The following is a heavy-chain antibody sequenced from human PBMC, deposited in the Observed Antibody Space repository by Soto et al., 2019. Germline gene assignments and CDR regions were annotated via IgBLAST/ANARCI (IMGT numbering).Heavy chain of an antibody. D-gene: IGHD2-2*01. CDR3: ARDLGQSGRVLPAPNWFDP. J-gene: IGHJ5*02. CDR2: IIPIVGIV. Sequence: QVQLVQCGAEVKKPGSSVKVSCKASGGTFGSYTINWVRQAPGQGLEWMGRIIPIVGIVNYAQKLQGRVTITADKSTSTAYMELSSLRSEDTAMYYCARDLGQSGRVLPAPNWFDPWGQGTLVTVSS. CDR1: GGTFGSYT. V-gene: IGHV1-69*08.